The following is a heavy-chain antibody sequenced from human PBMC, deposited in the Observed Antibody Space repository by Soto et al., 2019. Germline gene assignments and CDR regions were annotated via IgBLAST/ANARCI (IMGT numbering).Heavy chain of an antibody. V-gene: IGHV1-18*01. CDR1: GYTFTSYG. CDR2: ISDYNGNT. J-gene: IGHJ6*02. CDR3: AVGYCSSTSCSYCYYYGIDV. Sequence: ASVKVSCKASGYTFTSYGISWVRQAPGQGLEWMGWISDYNGNTHYAQKLQGRVTMTTDTSTITAYMELRSLRSDDTAVYYCAVGYCSSTSCSYCYYYGIDVWGQGTTVTVSS. D-gene: IGHD2-2*01.